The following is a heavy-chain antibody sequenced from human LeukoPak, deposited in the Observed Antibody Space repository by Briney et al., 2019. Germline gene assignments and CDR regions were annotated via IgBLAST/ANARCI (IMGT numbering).Heavy chain of an antibody. J-gene: IGHJ5*02. CDR1: GGSISSGGYY. CDR2: IYYSGST. CDR3: ARVPAAAFLRFDP. D-gene: IGHD6-13*01. Sequence: SQTLSLTCTVSGGSISSGGYYWSWIRQHPGKGLEWIGYIYYSGSTYYNPSLKSRVTISVDTSKNQFSLKLSSVTAADTAVYYCARVPAAAFLRFDPWGQGTLVTVSS. V-gene: IGHV4-31*03.